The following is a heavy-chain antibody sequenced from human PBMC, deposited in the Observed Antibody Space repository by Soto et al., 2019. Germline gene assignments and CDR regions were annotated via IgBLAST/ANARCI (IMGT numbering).Heavy chain of an antibody. CDR2: ISYDGSNK. CDR3: ARQSYGDYVRYFYY. D-gene: IGHD4-17*01. V-gene: IGHV3-30-3*01. CDR1: GFTFSSYA. J-gene: IGHJ4*02. Sequence: QVQLVESGGGVVQPGRSLRLSCAASGFTFSSYAMHWVRQAPGKGLEWVAVISYDGSNKYYADSVKGRFTSSRDNSKNTMYLQLNSLRAEDTAVYYCARQSYGDYVRYFYYWGQGTLVTVSS.